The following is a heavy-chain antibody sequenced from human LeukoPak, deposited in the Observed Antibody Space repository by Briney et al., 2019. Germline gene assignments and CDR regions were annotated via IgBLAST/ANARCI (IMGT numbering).Heavy chain of an antibody. CDR2: INHSGST. D-gene: IGHD1-1*01. Sequence: SETLSLTCAVYGGSFSGYYWSWIRQPPGKGPEWIGEINHSGSTNYNPSLKSRVTISVDTSKNQFSLKLSSVTAADTAVYYCARANWNPDYFDYWGQGTLVTVSS. J-gene: IGHJ4*02. CDR1: GGSFSGYY. V-gene: IGHV4-34*01. CDR3: ARANWNPDYFDY.